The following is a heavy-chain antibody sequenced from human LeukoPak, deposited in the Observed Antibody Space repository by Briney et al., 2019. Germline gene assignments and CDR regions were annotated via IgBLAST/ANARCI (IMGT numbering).Heavy chain of an antibody. V-gene: IGHV1-18*01. J-gene: IGHJ4*02. CDR3: ARGGSGWYGALEFDY. D-gene: IGHD3-10*01. CDR1: GYTFNTYG. Sequence: GASVKVSCKASGYTFNTYGVIWVRQASGKGFEWLGWISGQHGKTTYAQKFQDRVIMTTDTSTSTAYMELRSLTSDDTGVYFCARGGSGWYGALEFDYWGQGTLVTVSS. CDR2: ISGQHGKT.